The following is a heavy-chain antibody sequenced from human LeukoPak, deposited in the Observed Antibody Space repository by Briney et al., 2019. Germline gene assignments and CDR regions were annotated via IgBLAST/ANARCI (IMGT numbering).Heavy chain of an antibody. J-gene: IGHJ5*02. CDR1: GGSISSYY. D-gene: IGHD3-10*01. V-gene: IGHV4-59*01. CDR3: ASGWFGEGTRFDP. Sequence: SETLSLTCTVSGGSISSYYWSWIRQPPGKGLEWIGYIYSSGSTNYNPSLKSRVTISIDTSKNQFSLKLSSVTAADTAVYYCASGWFGEGTRFDPWGQGTLVTVSS. CDR2: IYSSGST.